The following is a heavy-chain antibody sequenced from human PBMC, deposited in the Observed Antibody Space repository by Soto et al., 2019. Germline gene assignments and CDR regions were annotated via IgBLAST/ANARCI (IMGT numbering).Heavy chain of an antibody. D-gene: IGHD3-3*01. V-gene: IGHV5-10-1*01. J-gene: IGHJ6*02. CDR2: IDPSDSYT. Sequence: PGESLKISCKGSGYSFTSYWISWVRQMPGKGLEWMGRIDPSDSYTNYSPSFQGHVTISADKSISTAYLQWSSLKASDTAMYYCAGHIQSVGTEITIFGVGAGMDVWGQGTTVTVSS. CDR3: AGHIQSVGTEITIFGVGAGMDV. CDR1: GYSFTSYW.